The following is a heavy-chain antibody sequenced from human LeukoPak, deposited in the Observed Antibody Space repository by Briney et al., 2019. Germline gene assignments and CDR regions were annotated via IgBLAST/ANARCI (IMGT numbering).Heavy chain of an antibody. D-gene: IGHD4-17*01. J-gene: IGHJ4*02. CDR2: ISGDGGST. Sequence: GGSLRLSCAASGFTFDDYAMHWVRQAPGKGLEWVSLISGDGGSTYYADSVEGRFTISRDNSKNSLYLQVNSLRTEDTALYYCAKTNDYGDYPGYWGQGTLVTVSS. V-gene: IGHV3-43*02. CDR3: AKTNDYGDYPGY. CDR1: GFTFDDYA.